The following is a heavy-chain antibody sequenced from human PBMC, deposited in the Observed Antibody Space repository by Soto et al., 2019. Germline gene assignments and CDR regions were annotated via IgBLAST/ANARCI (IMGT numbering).Heavy chain of an antibody. CDR1: GFTYRSYD. Sequence: EVRLVESGGGLVQPGGSLRLSCAAFGFTYRSYDMHWVRHVPGKGLEGVSSLGGAGAREYAGSVRGRFTISRDNAKNSLYLQMDSLRVADTAVYYCTRATFGVGMDLGGQGTPVTVSS. V-gene: IGHV3-13*01. J-gene: IGHJ6*02. CDR2: LGGAGAR. D-gene: IGHD3-10*01. CDR3: TRATFGVGMDL.